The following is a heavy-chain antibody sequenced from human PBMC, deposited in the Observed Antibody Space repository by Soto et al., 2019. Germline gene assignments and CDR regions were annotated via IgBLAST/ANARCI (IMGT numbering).Heavy chain of an antibody. CDR3: VRRAGGAVVWYYDL. D-gene: IGHD2-21*01. J-gene: IGHJ2*01. V-gene: IGHV3-23*01. Sequence: VQLLESGGDLVQPGGSLRLACAGSGFPFGDFAMSWVRQGPGKGLEWISDISVSGGSSDYADSVKGRFTISRDNSKNTLFLQMNSLRGEDTAIYYCVRRAGGAVVWYYDLWGRGTLVSVFS. CDR2: ISVSGGSS. CDR1: GFPFGDFA.